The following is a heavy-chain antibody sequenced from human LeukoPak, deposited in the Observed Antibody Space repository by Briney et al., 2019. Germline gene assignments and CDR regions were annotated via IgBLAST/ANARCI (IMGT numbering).Heavy chain of an antibody. CDR3: AREEDSARGQIFDY. CDR2: INPNSGGT. Sequence: ASVKVSCKASGYIFTGYYMHWVRQAPGQGLEWMGWINPNSGGTNYAQKFQGWVTMTRDTSISTAYMELSRLRSDDTAVYYCAREEDSARGQIFDYWGQGTLVTVSS. D-gene: IGHD5-18*01. J-gene: IGHJ4*02. V-gene: IGHV1-2*04. CDR1: GYIFTGYY.